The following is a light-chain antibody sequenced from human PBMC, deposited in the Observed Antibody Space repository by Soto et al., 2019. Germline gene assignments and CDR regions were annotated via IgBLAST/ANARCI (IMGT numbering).Light chain of an antibody. CDR2: DAS. J-gene: IGKJ1*01. Sequence: DIGLTQSPGTLSLSPGERATLSCRASQSVSSTYLDWYQQKRGQAPRLLMFDASSRATGIPDRFSGSGSGTDFTLTISRLEPEDCAMYYCHHFGRSPGTFGQGTKVEVK. CDR3: HHFGRSPGT. V-gene: IGKV3-20*01. CDR1: QSVSSTY.